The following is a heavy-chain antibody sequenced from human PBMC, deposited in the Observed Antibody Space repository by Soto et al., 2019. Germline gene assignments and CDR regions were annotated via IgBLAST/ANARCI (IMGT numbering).Heavy chain of an antibody. CDR2: ISSTGGGT. V-gene: IGHV3-23*01. CDR1: GFTFNNYV. D-gene: IGHD2-15*01. CDR3: AKGHDIVVVPTVDY. J-gene: IGHJ4*02. Sequence: GGSLRVCCAASGFTFNNYVMSWVRQAPGKGLEWVSGISSTGGGTYYADPVKGRFTISRDNSKNTLYLQMNNLRAGDTALYYCAKGHDIVVVPTVDYWGQGPLVTVSS.